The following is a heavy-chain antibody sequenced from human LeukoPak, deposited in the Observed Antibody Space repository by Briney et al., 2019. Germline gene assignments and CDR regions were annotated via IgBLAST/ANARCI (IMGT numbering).Heavy chain of an antibody. CDR1: GYTFTGYY. Sequence: ASVKGSCKASGYTFTGYYIHWVRQAPGQGLEWMGWINRNSGDANYAQKFQGRVTMTRDTSISTAYMELSRLRSDDTAVYYCARSVTASADYWGQGTLVTVSS. CDR2: INRNSGDA. V-gene: IGHV1-2*02. CDR3: ARSVTASADY. D-gene: IGHD5-18*01. J-gene: IGHJ4*02.